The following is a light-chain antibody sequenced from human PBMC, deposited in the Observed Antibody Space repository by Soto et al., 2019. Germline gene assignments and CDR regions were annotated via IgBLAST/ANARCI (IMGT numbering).Light chain of an antibody. CDR3: QSYDSSNYWV. Sequence: NFMLTQPHSVLESPGKTVTISCTRSSGSIASNYVQWYQQRPGSAPTTVIYEDNQRPSGVPDRFSGSIDSSSNSASLTISGLKTEDEADYYCQSYDSSNYWVFGGGTKLTVL. CDR1: SGSIASNY. V-gene: IGLV6-57*04. CDR2: EDN. J-gene: IGLJ3*02.